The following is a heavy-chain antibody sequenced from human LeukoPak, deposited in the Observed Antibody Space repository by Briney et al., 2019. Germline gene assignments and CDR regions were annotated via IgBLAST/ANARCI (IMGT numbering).Heavy chain of an antibody. CDR3: AREPRVRYGSGSSNWFDP. CDR1: GGSFSGYY. D-gene: IGHD3-10*01. CDR2: INHSGST. J-gene: IGHJ5*02. Sequence: SETLSLTCAVYGGSFSGYYWSWIRQPPGKGLEWIGEINHSGSTNYNPSLKSRVTISVDTSKNQISLKLSSVTAADTAVYYCAREPRVRYGSGSSNWFDPWGQGTLVTVSS. V-gene: IGHV4-34*01.